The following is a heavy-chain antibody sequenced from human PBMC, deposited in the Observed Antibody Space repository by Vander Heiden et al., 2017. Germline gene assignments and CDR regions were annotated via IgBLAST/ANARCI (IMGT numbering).Heavy chain of an antibody. D-gene: IGHD1-26*01. J-gene: IGHJ4*02. V-gene: IGHV2-70*04. Sequence: QVTLKESGPALVKPTQTLTLTCTFSGFSLSTSGMRVSWIRQPPGKALEWLARIDWDDDKFYSTSLKTRLTISKDTSKNKVVLTMTNMDPVDTATYYCARSGVGARTPDYWGQGTMVTVYS. CDR3: ARSGVGARTPDY. CDR1: GFSLSTSGMR. CDR2: IDWDDDK.